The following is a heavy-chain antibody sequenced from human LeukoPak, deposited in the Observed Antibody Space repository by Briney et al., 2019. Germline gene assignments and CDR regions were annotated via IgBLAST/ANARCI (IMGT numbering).Heavy chain of an antibody. D-gene: IGHD3-22*01. Sequence: GGSLRLSCAASGFTFSSYAMSWVRQAPGKGLEWVSAISGSGGSTYYADSVKGRFTISRDNSKNTLYLQMNSLRAEDTAVYYCAKCPQSPPTKFYYDSSGSILGEFEYWGKGTLVTVSP. CDR3: AKCPQSPPTKFYYDSSGSILGEFEY. CDR1: GFTFSSYA. V-gene: IGHV3-23*01. J-gene: IGHJ4*02. CDR2: ISGSGGST.